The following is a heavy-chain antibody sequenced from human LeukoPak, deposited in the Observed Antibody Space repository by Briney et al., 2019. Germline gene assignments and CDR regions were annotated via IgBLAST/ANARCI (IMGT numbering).Heavy chain of an antibody. D-gene: IGHD3-9*01. CDR1: GYTFTSYG. J-gene: IGHJ6*04. Sequence: ASVKVSCKASGYTFTSYGISWVRQAPGQGLEWMGWISAYNGNTNYAQKLQGRVTMTTDTSTSTAYMELRSLRSDDTAVYCCARDRGVRYFDWLSPAYGMDVWGEGTTVTVSS. V-gene: IGHV1-18*04. CDR3: ARDRGVRYFDWLSPAYGMDV. CDR2: ISAYNGNT.